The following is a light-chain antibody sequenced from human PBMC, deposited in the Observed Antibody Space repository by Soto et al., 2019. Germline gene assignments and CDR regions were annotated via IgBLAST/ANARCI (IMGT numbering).Light chain of an antibody. CDR1: SSDVGGYNS. Sequence: QSALTQPPSASGSPGQSVTISCTGTSSDVGGYNSVSWYQQHPGKVPRLMIYEVSKRPSGVPDRFSGSKSVNTASLTVSELQAEDGADYYCSSYAGSNNLVFGGGTKLTVL. V-gene: IGLV2-8*01. CDR2: EVS. CDR3: SSYAGSNNLV. J-gene: IGLJ2*01.